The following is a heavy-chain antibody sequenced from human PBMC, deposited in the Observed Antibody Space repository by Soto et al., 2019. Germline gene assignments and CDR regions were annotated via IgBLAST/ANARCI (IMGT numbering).Heavy chain of an antibody. V-gene: IGHV3-48*02. D-gene: IGHD3-9*01. CDR3: VREDILGVRSFDY. CDR2: ISSGSKTI. J-gene: IGHJ4*02. Sequence: TVGSLRLSCAASGFTFSGYSVNWVRQAPGKGLEWVSYISSGSKTIYYAESVKGRFTVSRDNARNSQYLQMNSLRDEDTAVYYCVREDILGVRSFDYWGQGTLVTVSS. CDR1: GFTFSGYS.